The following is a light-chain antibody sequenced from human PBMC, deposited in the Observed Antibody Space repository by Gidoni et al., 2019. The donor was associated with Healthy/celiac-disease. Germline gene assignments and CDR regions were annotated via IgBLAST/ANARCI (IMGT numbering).Light chain of an antibody. Sequence: DIQMTQSPSSLSASVGDRVTITCRASQSISSYLNWYQQKPGKAPKLLIDAASSLQSGVPSSFSGSGSETDFTLTIRSLQPEDFATYYCQRSYSTLTFGGGTKVEIK. CDR2: AAS. J-gene: IGKJ4*01. V-gene: IGKV1-39*01. CDR3: QRSYSTLT. CDR1: QSISSY.